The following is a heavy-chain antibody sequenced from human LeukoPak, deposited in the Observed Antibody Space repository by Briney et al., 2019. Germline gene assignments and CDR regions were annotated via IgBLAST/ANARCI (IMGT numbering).Heavy chain of an antibody. J-gene: IGHJ4*02. CDR2: IYTSGST. V-gene: IGHV4-4*07. Sequence: SETLSLTCTVSGGSISSYYWSWIRQPAGKGLEWIGRIYTSGSTNYNPSLKSRVTMSVDTSKNQFSLKLSSVTAADTAVYYCARSPNWVGATRGGFDYWVQGTLVTVSS. CDR1: GGSISSYY. D-gene: IGHD1-26*01. CDR3: ARSPNWVGATRGGFDY.